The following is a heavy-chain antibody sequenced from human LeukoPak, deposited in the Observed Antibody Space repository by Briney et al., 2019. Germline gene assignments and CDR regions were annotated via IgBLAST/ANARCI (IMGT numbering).Heavy chain of an antibody. CDR1: GFTFSSYA. V-gene: IGHV3-23*01. CDR2: ISGSGGNT. J-gene: IGHJ6*02. Sequence: GGSLRLSCAASGFTFSSYAMSWVRQVPGKGLEWVSVISGSGGNTYYADSVKGRFTISRDNSNNTLFLQLNSLRAEDTAVYYCAKDYSNPYTMDVWGQGTTVTVSS. CDR3: AKDYSNPYTMDV. D-gene: IGHD3-10*01.